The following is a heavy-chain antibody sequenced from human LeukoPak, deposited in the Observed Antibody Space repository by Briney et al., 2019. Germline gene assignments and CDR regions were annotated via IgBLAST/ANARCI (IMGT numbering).Heavy chain of an antibody. J-gene: IGHJ4*02. Sequence: SETLSLTCAVYGGSFSGYYWSWIRQPPGKGLEWVGEINHSGSTNYNPSLKSRVTISVDTSKNQFSLKLSSVTAADTAVYYCARLTMVRGIWGQGTLVTVSS. CDR2: INHSGST. V-gene: IGHV4-34*01. CDR1: GGSFSGYY. D-gene: IGHD3-10*01. CDR3: ARLTMVRGI.